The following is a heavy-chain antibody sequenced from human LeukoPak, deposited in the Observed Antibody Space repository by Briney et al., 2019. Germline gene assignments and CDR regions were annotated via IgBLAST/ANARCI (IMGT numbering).Heavy chain of an antibody. CDR1: GFSLSTSGMC. J-gene: IGHJ6*03. D-gene: IGHD5-18*01. CDR2: IDWDDDK. V-gene: IGHV2-70*11. CDR3: ARNVDTYYYYMDV. Sequence: SGPTLVKPTQTLTLTCTFSGFSLSTSGMCVSWIRQPPGKALEVLARIDWDDDKYYSTSLKTRLPISNDTSKNQVVLTMTNMDPVDTATYYCARNVDTYYYYMDVWGKGTTVTISS.